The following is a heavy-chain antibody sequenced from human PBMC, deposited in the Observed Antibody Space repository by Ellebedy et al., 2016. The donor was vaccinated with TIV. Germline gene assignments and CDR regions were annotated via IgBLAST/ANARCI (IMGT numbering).Heavy chain of an antibody. Sequence: SQTLSLTCAISGDSVSSNSVTWNWIRQSPSRGLEWLGRTYYRSKWYNDYAVSVKSRITFNPDTSKNQLSLQLNSVTPEDTAVYYCARGRWGGYYYGMDVWGQGTTVIVSS. CDR1: GDSVSSNSVT. V-gene: IGHV6-1*01. CDR2: TYYRSKWYN. CDR3: ARGRWGGYYYGMDV. D-gene: IGHD5-24*01. J-gene: IGHJ6*02.